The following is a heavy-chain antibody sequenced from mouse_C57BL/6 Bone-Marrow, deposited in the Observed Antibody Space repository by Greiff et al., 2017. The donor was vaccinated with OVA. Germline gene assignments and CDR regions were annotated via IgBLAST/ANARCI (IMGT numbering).Heavy chain of an antibody. CDR3: VVLLLRFFDY. V-gene: IGHV10-3*01. J-gene: IGHJ2*01. D-gene: IGHD1-1*01. Sequence: EVQLVESGGGLVQPKGSLKLSCAASGFTFNTYAMHWVRQAPGKGLEWVGRISSKSSNSATYYADSVKDTFTISRDASQSMLYLQMNNLKAEDTAMYYCVVLLLRFFDYWGQGTTLTVSS. CDR2: ISSKSSNSAT. CDR1: GFTFNTYA.